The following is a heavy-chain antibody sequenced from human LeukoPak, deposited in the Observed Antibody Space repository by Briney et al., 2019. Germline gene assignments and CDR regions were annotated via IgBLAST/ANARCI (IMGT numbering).Heavy chain of an antibody. D-gene: IGHD4-17*01. V-gene: IGHV3-23*01. CDR2: TSGSGGTT. CDR1: GFTFSNYT. Sequence: PGGSLRLSCSASGFTFSNYTMHWVRQAPGKGLQWVSATSGSGGTTYYADSVKGRFTISRDNSKNTLYLQMNSLSAEDTAVYFCAKVERGLLTVTTLFDYWGQGTLVTVSS. J-gene: IGHJ4*02. CDR3: AKVERGLLTVTTLFDY.